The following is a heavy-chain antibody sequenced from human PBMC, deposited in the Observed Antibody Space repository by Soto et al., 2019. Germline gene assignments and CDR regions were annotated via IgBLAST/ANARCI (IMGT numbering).Heavy chain of an antibody. V-gene: IGHV5-10-1*01. CDR1: GYSFTSYW. CDR2: IDPSDSQT. D-gene: IGHD3-22*01. J-gene: IGHJ4*02. Sequence: PGESRKISCKGSGYSFTSYWIGWVRQMPGKGLEWMGRIDPSDSQTYYSPSFRGHVTISVTKSITTVFLQWSSLRASDTAMYYCARQIYDSDTGPNFQYYFDSWGQGPPVTVSS. CDR3: ARQIYDSDTGPNFQYYFDS.